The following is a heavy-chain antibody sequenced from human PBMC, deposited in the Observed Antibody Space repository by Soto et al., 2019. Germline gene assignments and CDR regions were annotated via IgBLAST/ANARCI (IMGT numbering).Heavy chain of an antibody. V-gene: IGHV3-9*01. J-gene: IGHJ4*02. CDR2: ISWNSGSI. D-gene: IGHD6-13*01. Sequence: EVQLVESGGSLVQPGRSLRLSCAASGFTFDDYAMHWVRQAPGKGLEWVSGISWNSGSIGYADSVKGRFTISRDNAKNSLYLQMNSLRAEDTALYYCAKDREEYSSSWYYFDYWGQGTLVTVSS. CDR3: AKDREEYSSSWYYFDY. CDR1: GFTFDDYA.